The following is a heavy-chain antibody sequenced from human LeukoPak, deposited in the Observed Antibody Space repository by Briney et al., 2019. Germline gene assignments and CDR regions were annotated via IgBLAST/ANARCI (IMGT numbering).Heavy chain of an antibody. CDR3: ASLGGYCSSVSCYQYFDL. CDR1: GGSISSRSYY. V-gene: IGHV4-39*01. J-gene: IGHJ2*01. D-gene: IGHD2-2*01. CDR2: IHYRGST. Sequence: PSETLSLTCTLSGGSISSRSYYWGWIRQPPGKGLEWIGTIHYRGSTFYNPSLKSRVTISVDTSKIQFSLKLSSVTASDTAVYYCASLGGYCSSVSCYQYFDLWGRGTPVTVSS.